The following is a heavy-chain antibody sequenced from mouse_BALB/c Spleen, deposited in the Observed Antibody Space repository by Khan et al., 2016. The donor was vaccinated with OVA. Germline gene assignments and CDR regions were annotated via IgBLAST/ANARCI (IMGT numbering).Heavy chain of an antibody. J-gene: IGHJ3*01. V-gene: IGHV1-74*01. Sequence: QVQLQQPGAELVRPGASVKLSCKASGYSFTSYWMNWVKQRPGQGLEWIGMIHPSDSEPRLNQKFKDKATLTVDKSSSTAYLNLRSPTSEDSSVYYCATYGNYDGFVYWGQGTLVTVSA. CDR1: GYSFTSYW. CDR3: ATYGNYDGFVY. CDR2: IHPSDSEP. D-gene: IGHD2-1*01.